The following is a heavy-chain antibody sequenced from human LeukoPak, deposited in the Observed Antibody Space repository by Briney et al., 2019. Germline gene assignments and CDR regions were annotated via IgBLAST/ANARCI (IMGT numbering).Heavy chain of an antibody. CDR1: GFTFSSYW. Sequence: GGSLRLSCAASGFTFSSYWMHWVRQAPGKGLVWVSRIKSDGSSTSYADSVKGRFTISRDNAKNTLYLQMNSLRAEDTAVYYCAKSPDSRGPINFDYWGQGTLVTVSS. CDR2: IKSDGSST. V-gene: IGHV3-74*01. J-gene: IGHJ4*02. CDR3: AKSPDSRGPINFDY.